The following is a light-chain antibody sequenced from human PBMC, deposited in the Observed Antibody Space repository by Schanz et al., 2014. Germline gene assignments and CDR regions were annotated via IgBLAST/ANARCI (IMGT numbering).Light chain of an antibody. CDR1: QSVGSS. V-gene: IGKV3-15*01. Sequence: EILMTQSPATLSLSPGERATLSCRASQSVGSSLAWYQQKPGQAPRLLIYGASTRATGIPARFSGSGSGTEFTLTISSLQSEDFAVYFCQQYDKWPPYTFGQGTKLDI. CDR2: GAS. J-gene: IGKJ2*01. CDR3: QQYDKWPPYT.